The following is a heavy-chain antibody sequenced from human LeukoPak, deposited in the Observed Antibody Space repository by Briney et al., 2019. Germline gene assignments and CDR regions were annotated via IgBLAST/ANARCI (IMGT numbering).Heavy chain of an antibody. V-gene: IGHV1-2*02. J-gene: IGHJ4*02. Sequence: GASVKVSCKASGYTFTSYGISWVRQAPGQGLEWMGWINSNTGGTDYAQNFQGRVTVTRDTSINTAYMELSSLKSDDTAVYYCARRIWFGEPQFDYWGQGTLVTVSS. CDR3: ARRIWFGEPQFDY. CDR1: GYTFTSYG. CDR2: INSNTGGT. D-gene: IGHD3-10*01.